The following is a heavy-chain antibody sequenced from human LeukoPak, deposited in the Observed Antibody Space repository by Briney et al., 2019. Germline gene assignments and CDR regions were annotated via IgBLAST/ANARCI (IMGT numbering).Heavy chain of an antibody. D-gene: IGHD1-1*01. J-gene: IGHJ3*01. CDR1: GFTFSSYG. Sequence: SGGSLRLSCAASGFTFSSYGMHWVRQAPGKGLEWVAFIRYDGSNKYYADSVKGRFTISRDSAKNTLYLQLDSLRAEDTAVYYCARGSNNWNDEHAFDVWGQGTMVTVSS. CDR2: IRYDGSNK. CDR3: ARGSNNWNDEHAFDV. V-gene: IGHV3-30*02.